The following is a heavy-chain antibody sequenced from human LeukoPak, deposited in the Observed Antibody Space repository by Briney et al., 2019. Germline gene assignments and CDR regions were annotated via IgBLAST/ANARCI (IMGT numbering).Heavy chain of an antibody. CDR1: GFTFSSYA. D-gene: IGHD3-22*01. CDR3: ARGLDYYDSSGLVDY. CDR2: ISYDGSNK. V-gene: IGHV3-30*04. Sequence: GRSLRLSCAASGFTFSSYAMHWVRQAPGKGLESVAVISYDGSNKYYADSVKGRFTISRDNSKNTLYLQMNSLRAEDTAVYYCARGLDYYDSSGLVDYWGQRTPVTVSS. J-gene: IGHJ4*02.